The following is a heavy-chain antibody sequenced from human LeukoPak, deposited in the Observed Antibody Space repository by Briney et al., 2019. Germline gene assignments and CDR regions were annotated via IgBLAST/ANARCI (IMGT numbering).Heavy chain of an antibody. CDR2: ISGSGGHT. D-gene: IGHD2-15*01. CDR3: ARDADIVVVVAAIRGEPYFDY. J-gene: IGHJ4*02. CDR1: GFTFNSHA. V-gene: IGHV3-23*01. Sequence: TGGSLRLSCEASGFTFNSHAMTWVRLAPGKGLEWVSSISGSGGHTYYADSVKGRFTVSRDNSKNTLYLQMNSLRAEDTAVYYCARDADIVVVVAAIRGEPYFDYWGQGTLVTVSS.